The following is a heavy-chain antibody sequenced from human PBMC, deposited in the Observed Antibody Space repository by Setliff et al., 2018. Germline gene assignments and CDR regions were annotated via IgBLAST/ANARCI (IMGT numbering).Heavy chain of an antibody. Sequence: ASVKVSCKASGYTFTTYAMSWMRQAPGQGVEWMGWISTYSGAIKNVPKFRDRVTMATDASTNTAYMELRSLTSDDTAVYYCARDTCSLTSCQDDYFDYWGQGTLVTVSS. J-gene: IGHJ4*02. V-gene: IGHV1-18*01. CDR1: GYTFTTYA. D-gene: IGHD2-2*01. CDR3: ARDTCSLTSCQDDYFDY. CDR2: ISTYSGAI.